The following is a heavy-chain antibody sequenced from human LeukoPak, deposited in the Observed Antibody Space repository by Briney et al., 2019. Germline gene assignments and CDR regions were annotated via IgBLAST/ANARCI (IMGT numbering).Heavy chain of an antibody. J-gene: IGHJ5*02. V-gene: IGHV3-66*01. CDR2: IYSGATT. CDR1: GGSFSGYY. D-gene: IGHD7-27*01. Sequence: PSETLSLTCAVYGGSFSGYYWSWIRQPPGKGLEWVSVIYSGATTYYADSVKGRFTISRDNSKNTLYLQMNSLRAEDTAVYYCARSTGDRFDPWGQGTLVTVSS. CDR3: ARSTGDRFDP.